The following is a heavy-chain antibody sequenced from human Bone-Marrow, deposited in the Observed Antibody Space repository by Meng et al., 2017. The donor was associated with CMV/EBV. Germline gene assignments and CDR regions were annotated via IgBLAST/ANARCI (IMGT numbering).Heavy chain of an antibody. V-gene: IGHV4-59*01. D-gene: IGHD6-13*01. CDR3: ARDGGDIADRIWGRGFDI. CDR2: IYYSGST. CDR1: GGAISSYY. Sequence: SETLSLTCTVSGGAISSYYWSWIRQPPGKGLEWIGYIYYSGSTNYNPSLKSRVTISVDTSKNQFSLKLSSVTAADTAVYYCARDGGDIADRIWGRGFDIWVHGTPVTVSS. J-gene: IGHJ3*02.